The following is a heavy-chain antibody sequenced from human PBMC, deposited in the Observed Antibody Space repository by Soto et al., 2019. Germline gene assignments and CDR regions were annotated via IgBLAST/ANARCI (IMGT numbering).Heavy chain of an antibody. J-gene: IGHJ5*02. D-gene: IGHD3-22*01. CDR3: XXXPYYXXTSGQNLFDP. Sequence: EVQLVESGGSWVQPGGSLRLSCAASGFTFSNYAMHWVRQAPGKGLXYVSAISGDGRTTYYADSVKGRFTMSRDNSXXXXXXXMXXXXXXXXXXXXXXXXPYYXXTSGQNLFDPWGQGTLVTVSS. V-gene: IGHV3-64*07. CDR2: ISGDGRTT. CDR1: GFTFSNYA.